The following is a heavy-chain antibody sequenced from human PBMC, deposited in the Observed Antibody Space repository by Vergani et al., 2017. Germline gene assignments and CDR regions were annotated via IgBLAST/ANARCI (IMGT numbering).Heavy chain of an antibody. CDR1: GYNFPNYW. D-gene: IGHD5-24*01. J-gene: IGHJ4*02. CDR2: IYPGDSDT. Sequence: VQLVQSGAEVKKPGASMKVSCKGSGYNFPNYWIGWVRQMPGKGLQWMGIIYPGDSDTEYSPSFQGQVTISADKSISTAYLQWSSLKASDTAIYYCARRNVEMAFDYWGQGTLITVSS. V-gene: IGHV5-51*01. CDR3: ARRNVEMAFDY.